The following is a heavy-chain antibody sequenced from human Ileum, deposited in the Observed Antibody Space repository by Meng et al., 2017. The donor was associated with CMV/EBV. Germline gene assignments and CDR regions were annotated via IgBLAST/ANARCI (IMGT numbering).Heavy chain of an antibody. J-gene: IGHJ4*02. CDR2: FYSSDTY. V-gene: IGHV4-4*07. D-gene: IGHD1-26*01. CDR3: ARGPGASTREGFDY. Sequence: QVLLEESGPVLLKPSGALSLTCTVSGGSVNNYYWSWIRQSAGKGLEWIGRFYSSDTYNYHPSLDSRVTMSLDTSKNQFSLNLRSVTAADTATYYCARGPGASTREGFDYWGLGTLVTVSS. CDR1: GGSVNNYY.